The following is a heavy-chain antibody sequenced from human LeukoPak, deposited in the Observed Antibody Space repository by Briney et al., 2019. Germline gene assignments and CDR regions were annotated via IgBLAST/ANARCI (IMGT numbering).Heavy chain of an antibody. V-gene: IGHV1-69*05. J-gene: IGHJ4*02. CDR2: IIPIFGTT. CDR3: ARGGRGSYDFWSGFGDY. CDR1: GGIFNSYA. D-gene: IGHD3-3*01. Sequence: ASVKVSCKASGGIFNSYAINWVRQAPGQGLEWMGGIIPIFGTTNYAQKLQGRVTITTDESTSTAYMELSSLRSEDTAVYYCARGGRGSYDFWSGFGDYWGQGTLVTVSS.